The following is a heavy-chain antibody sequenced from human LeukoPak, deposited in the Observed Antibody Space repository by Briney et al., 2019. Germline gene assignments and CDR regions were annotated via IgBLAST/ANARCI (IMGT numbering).Heavy chain of an antibody. J-gene: IGHJ4*02. V-gene: IGHV3-30-3*01. Sequence: PGGSLRLSCAASGFTFSSYAMHWVRQAPGKGLEWVAVISYDGGNKYYADSVKGRFTISRDNSKNTLHLQMNSLRAEDTAVYYCARDPGSLDYWGQGTLVTVSS. CDR3: ARDPGSLDY. CDR2: ISYDGGNK. CDR1: GFTFSSYA.